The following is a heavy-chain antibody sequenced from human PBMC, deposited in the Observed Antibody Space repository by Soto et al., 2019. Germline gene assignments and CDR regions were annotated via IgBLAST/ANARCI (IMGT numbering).Heavy chain of an antibody. V-gene: IGHV3-30-3*01. CDR3: AKDNTDDATVTQPNWFDP. CDR2: ISYDGNNK. Sequence: GGSLRLSCAASGFTFSSYAMHWVRQAPGKGLEWVAVISYDGNNKYYADSVKGRFTISRDNSKNTLYLQMNSLRAEDTAVYYCAKDNTDDATVTQPNWFDPWGQGTLVTVSS. J-gene: IGHJ5*02. D-gene: IGHD1-1*01. CDR1: GFTFSSYA.